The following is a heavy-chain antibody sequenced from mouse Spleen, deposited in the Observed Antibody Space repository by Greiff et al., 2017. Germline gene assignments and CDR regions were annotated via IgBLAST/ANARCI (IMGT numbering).Heavy chain of an antibody. D-gene: IGHD1-1*02. Sequence: VQGVESGPGLVQPSQSLSITCTVSGFSLTSYGVHWVRQSPGKGLEWLGVIWSGGSTDYNAAFISRLSISKDNSKSQVFFKMNSLQANDTAIYYCARGGNPSYAMDYWGQGTSVTVSS. V-gene: IGHV2-2*02. J-gene: IGHJ4*01. CDR3: ARGGNPSYAMDY. CDR1: GFSLTSYG. CDR2: IWSGGST.